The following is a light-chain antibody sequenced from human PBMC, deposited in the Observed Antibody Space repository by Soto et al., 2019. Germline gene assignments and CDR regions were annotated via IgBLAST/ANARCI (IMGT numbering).Light chain of an antibody. CDR1: QSVRSTY. CDR3: QQRSNWPQGT. V-gene: IGKV3D-20*02. J-gene: IGKJ5*01. CDR2: GAS. Sequence: DIVLTQSPGTLSLSPGERATLSCRALQSVRSTYLGWYQHKRGQAPRLLIYGASNRATDIPDRFSGSGSGTDFTLTISSLEPEDFAVYYCQQRSNWPQGTFGQGTRLEIK.